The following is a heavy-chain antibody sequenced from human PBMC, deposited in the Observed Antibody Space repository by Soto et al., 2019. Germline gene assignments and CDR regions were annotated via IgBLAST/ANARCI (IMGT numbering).Heavy chain of an antibody. CDR1: GDSVSSSHW. CDR2: IYHTGST. J-gene: IGHJ6*02. V-gene: IGHV4-4*02. D-gene: IGHD6-6*01. Sequence: QVQLQQSGPGLVKPSGTLSLTCAVSGDSVSSSHWWSWVRQPPGQGLEWIGEIYHTGSTNYSPSLKSRVIISMDKTKNEFALRLSPVTAADTALYYCAKLSIRPPSSPGDRSSRTPSYFYGMDVWGQGTTVTVSS. CDR3: AKLSIRPPSSPGDRSSRTPSYFYGMDV.